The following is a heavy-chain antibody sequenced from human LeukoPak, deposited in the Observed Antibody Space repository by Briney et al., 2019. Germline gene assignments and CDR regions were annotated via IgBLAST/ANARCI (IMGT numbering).Heavy chain of an antibody. CDR2: ISSSGSTI. CDR1: GFTFSSHE. J-gene: IGHJ4*02. CDR3: ARGYSSSWYKYYFDY. V-gene: IGHV3-48*03. D-gene: IGHD6-13*01. Sequence: GGSLRLSCAASGFTFSSHEMNWVRQAPGKGLEWVSYISSSGSTIYYADSVKVRFTISRDNAKNSLYLQMNSLRAEDTAVYYCARGYSSSWYKYYFDYWGQGTLVTVSS.